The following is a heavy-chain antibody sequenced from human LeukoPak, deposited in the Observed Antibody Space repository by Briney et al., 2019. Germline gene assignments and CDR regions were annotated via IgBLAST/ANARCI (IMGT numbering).Heavy chain of an antibody. CDR3: ARLWTSGYFPPDP. V-gene: IGHV4-39*01. Sequence: SETLSLTCTVSGGSISSSSYYWGWIRQPPGKGLEWIGSIYYSGSTYYNPSLKSRVTITVDTSKNQSSLKLSSVTAADTAVYYCARLWTSGYFPPDPWGQGTLVTVSS. J-gene: IGHJ5*02. CDR1: GGSISSSSYY. D-gene: IGHD3-22*01. CDR2: IYYSGST.